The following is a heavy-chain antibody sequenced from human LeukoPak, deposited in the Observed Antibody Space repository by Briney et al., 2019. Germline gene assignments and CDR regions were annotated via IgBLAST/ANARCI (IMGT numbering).Heavy chain of an antibody. Sequence: ASVKVSCKASGYTFTTSVMHWVRQAPGQGLEWMGWINAGNGNTKCSQRFQGRVTITRDTSATTVYMDLSSLRSEDTAVYYCARPFRGVSGFDAYDMWGQGTFVTVS. V-gene: IGHV1-3*01. CDR1: GYTFTTSV. CDR2: INAGNGNT. D-gene: IGHD3-10*01. J-gene: IGHJ3*02. CDR3: ARPFRGVSGFDAYDM.